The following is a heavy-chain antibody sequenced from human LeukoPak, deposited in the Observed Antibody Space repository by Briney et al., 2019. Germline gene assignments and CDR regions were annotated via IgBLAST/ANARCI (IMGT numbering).Heavy chain of an antibody. CDR3: TTDTWYSAGH. Sequence: GGSLRLSCATSGFIFSSYWMYWVRQAPGKGLVWVSRINTDGSVAYADSVKGRFTISRDNAKNTVFLQMNSLRAEDTAIYYCTTDTWYSAGHWGQGTLVTVSS. J-gene: IGHJ4*02. D-gene: IGHD2-15*01. V-gene: IGHV3-74*01. CDR1: GFIFSSYW. CDR2: INTDGSV.